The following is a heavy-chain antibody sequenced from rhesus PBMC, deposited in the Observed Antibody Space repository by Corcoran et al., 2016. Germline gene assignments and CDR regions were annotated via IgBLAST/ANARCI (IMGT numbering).Heavy chain of an antibody. V-gene: IGHV4-81*01. CDR1: GGSISGYY. J-gene: IGHJ6*01. Sequence: QVQLQESGPGLVKPSETLSLTCAGSGGSISGYYWSWIRQPPGKGLEGSGNIDGNIAGTNYNPSLKSRVTISKDTSKNQFSLKLSSVTAADTAVYYCARDLRCSGTYCYADGLDSWGQGVVVTVSS. CDR2: IDGNIAGT. CDR3: ARDLRCSGTYCYADGLDS. D-gene: IGHD2-27*01.